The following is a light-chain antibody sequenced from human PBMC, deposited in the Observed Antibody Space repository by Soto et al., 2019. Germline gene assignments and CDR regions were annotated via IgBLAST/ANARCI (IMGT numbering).Light chain of an antibody. J-gene: IGKJ1*01. CDR2: AAS. V-gene: IGKV3-20*01. CDR1: QSVSSN. CDR3: QQYGSSPRT. Sequence: IVLTQSPATLSVSPVDTSTLSCRSNQSVSSNLAWYQQKPGQAPRLLIYAASSRATGIPDRFSGSGSGTDFTLTISRLEPEDFAVYYCQQYGSSPRTFGQGTKVDI.